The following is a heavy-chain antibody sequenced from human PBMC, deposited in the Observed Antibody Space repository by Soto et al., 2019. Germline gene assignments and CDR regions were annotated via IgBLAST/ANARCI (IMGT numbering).Heavy chain of an antibody. D-gene: IGHD3-22*01. J-gene: IGHJ4*01. CDR1: GFTFSGYA. CDR2: ITGSGSGT. V-gene: IGHV3-23*01. CDR3: AKDRSSGTSFDS. Sequence: EVQLLESGGGLVQPGGSLRLSCAASGFTFSGYAMSWVRQAPGKGLVWVSEITGSGSGTYYTDSVKGRFTISRDNSKNTLYLQMNSLRVEDTAVYYCAKDRSSGTSFDSWGQGTLVTVSS.